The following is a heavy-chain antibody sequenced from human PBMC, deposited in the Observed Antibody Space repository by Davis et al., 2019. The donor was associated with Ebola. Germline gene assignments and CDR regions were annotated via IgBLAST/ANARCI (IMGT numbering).Heavy chain of an antibody. Sequence: PGGSLRLSCAASGFIFNTYAMYWVRQAPGKGLEWVAVISYDGSNKYYADSVKGRFTISRDNSKNTLYLQMNSLRAEDTAVYYCARVDGSSWYELDYWGQGTLVTVSS. D-gene: IGHD6-13*01. J-gene: IGHJ4*02. CDR2: ISYDGSNK. V-gene: IGHV3-30*03. CDR1: GFIFNTYA. CDR3: ARVDGSSWYELDY.